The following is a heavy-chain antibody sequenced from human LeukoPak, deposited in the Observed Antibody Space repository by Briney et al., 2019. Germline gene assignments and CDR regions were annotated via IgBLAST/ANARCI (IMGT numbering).Heavy chain of an antibody. CDR1: GGSFSGSY. V-gene: IGHV4-34*01. CDR3: ARHFSLSRRPSPDFDP. D-gene: IGHD2-2*01. J-gene: IGHJ5*02. Sequence: SETLSLTCAVYGGSFSGSYWSWIRQPPGKGLEWIGEINHSGSTIYNPSLKSRVTISLDMSKNQNSLKLNSVTAADTAIFYCARHFSLSRRPSPDFDPWGQGTLVTVSS. CDR2: INHSGST.